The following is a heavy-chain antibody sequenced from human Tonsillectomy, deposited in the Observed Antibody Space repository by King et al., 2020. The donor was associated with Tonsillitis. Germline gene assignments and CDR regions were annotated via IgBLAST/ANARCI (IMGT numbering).Heavy chain of an antibody. V-gene: IGHV5-10-1*03. CDR2: IDPSDSYT. D-gene: IGHD3-3*01. Sequence: VQLVESGAEVKKPGESLRISCKGSGYSFTSYWISWVRQMPGKGLEWMGRIDPSDSYTNYSPSFQGHVTISADKSISTAYLQWSSLKDSDTAMYYCARHLPTQRITILGVVIKKDYWGQGTLVTVSS. J-gene: IGHJ4*02. CDR3: ARHLPTQRITILGVVIKKDY. CDR1: GYSFTSYW.